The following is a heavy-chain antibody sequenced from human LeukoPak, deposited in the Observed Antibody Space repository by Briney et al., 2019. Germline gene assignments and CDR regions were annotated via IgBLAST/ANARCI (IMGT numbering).Heavy chain of an antibody. Sequence: GGSLRLSRAASGFSFSSYAMSWVRLAPGKGLEWVSGITGGGGSTYDADSVKGRFTISRDNSKNTLYLQMNSLRAEDTAVYYCAKTPGWYKVFWGQGTLVTVSS. J-gene: IGHJ4*02. CDR3: AKTPGWYKVF. D-gene: IGHD6-19*01. V-gene: IGHV3-23*01. CDR2: ITGGGGST. CDR1: GFSFSSYA.